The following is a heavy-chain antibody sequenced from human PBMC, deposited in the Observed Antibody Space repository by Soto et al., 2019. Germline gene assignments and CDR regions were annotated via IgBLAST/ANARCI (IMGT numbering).Heavy chain of an antibody. Sequence: QVQLVQSGAEVKKPGSSVKVSCKASGDTFSSYAINWVRQAPGQGREWMGGIIPMFGTANYAQNFKGRVTITAGESTRTGYMELRSLRSEDTAVYYCARVGPAHYYDSSGYYSPLDYWGQGTLVTVSS. CDR1: GDTFSSYA. V-gene: IGHV1-69*01. D-gene: IGHD3-22*01. J-gene: IGHJ4*02. CDR3: ARVGPAHYYDSSGYYSPLDY. CDR2: IIPMFGTA.